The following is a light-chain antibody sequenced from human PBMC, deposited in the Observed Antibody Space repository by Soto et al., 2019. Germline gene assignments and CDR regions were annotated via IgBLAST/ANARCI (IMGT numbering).Light chain of an antibody. V-gene: IGKV1-5*03. Sequence: DIQMTQSPSTLSASVGDRVTITCRASQSISSWLAWYQQKPGKAPKLLISQTSNLESGVPSRFNGSGSGTEFTLTISSLQPDDFASYYCQQYKSYSRTFGQGSKVEVK. CDR3: QQYKSYSRT. CDR1: QSISSW. J-gene: IGKJ1*01. CDR2: QTS.